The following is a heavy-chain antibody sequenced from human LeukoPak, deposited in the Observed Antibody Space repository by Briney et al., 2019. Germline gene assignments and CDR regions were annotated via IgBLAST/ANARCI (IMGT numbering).Heavy chain of an antibody. V-gene: IGHV4-39*01. CDR2: IYYSGST. Sequence: SETLSLTCTVSGGSISSSSYYWGWILQPPGKGLEWIGSIYYSGSTYYNPSLKSRVTISVDTSKNQFSLKLSSVTAADTAVYYCASLYPIDNYFDYWGQGTLVTVSS. D-gene: IGHD2-8*01. CDR1: GGSISSSSYY. CDR3: ASLYPIDNYFDY. J-gene: IGHJ4*02.